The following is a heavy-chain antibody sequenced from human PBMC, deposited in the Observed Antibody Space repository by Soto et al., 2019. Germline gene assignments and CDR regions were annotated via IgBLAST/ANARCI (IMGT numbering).Heavy chain of an antibody. J-gene: IGHJ6*02. CDR1: GFTVSSNY. Sequence: GGSLRLSCAASGFTVSSNYMSWVRQAPGKGLEWVSVIYSGGSTYYADSVKGRFTISRDNSKNTLYLQMNSLRAEDTAVYYCASSYCSSTSCYVDGAYYYYGMDVWGQGTTVTVSS. D-gene: IGHD2-2*01. CDR2: IYSGGST. V-gene: IGHV3-53*01. CDR3: ASSYCSSTSCYVDGAYYYYGMDV.